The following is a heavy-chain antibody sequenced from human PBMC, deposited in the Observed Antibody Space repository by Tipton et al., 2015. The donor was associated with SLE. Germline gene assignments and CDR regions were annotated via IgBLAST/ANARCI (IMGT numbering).Heavy chain of an antibody. CDR1: GGSISSYY. V-gene: IGHV4-59*01. CDR2: IYYSGST. D-gene: IGHD6-19*01. Sequence: TLSLTCTVSGGSISSYYCSWIRQPPGKGLEWIGYIYYSGSTNYNPSLKSRVTISVDTSKNQFSLKLSSVTAADTAVYYCASGSLYSNGWDFDYWGQGTLVTVSS. CDR3: ASGSLYSNGWDFDY. J-gene: IGHJ4*02.